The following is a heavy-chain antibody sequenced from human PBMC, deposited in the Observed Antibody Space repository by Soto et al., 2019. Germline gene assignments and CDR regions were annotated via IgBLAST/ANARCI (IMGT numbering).Heavy chain of an antibody. J-gene: IGHJ4*02. V-gene: IGHV4-59*11. CDR2: IYYTGST. CDR1: GCSINNHD. Sequence: PSETLSLTCTVSGCSINNHDWSWIRQPPGKGLEWIGYIYYTGSTNYNPSLKSRVTMSVDTSKNQFSLNLTSLTAADTAIYYCARANWYSEYWGQGTLVTVSS. CDR3: ARANWYSEY. D-gene: IGHD7-27*01.